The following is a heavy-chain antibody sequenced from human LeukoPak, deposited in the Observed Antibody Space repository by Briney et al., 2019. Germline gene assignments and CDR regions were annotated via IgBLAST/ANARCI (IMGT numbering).Heavy chain of an antibody. CDR3: ARVHCSGGSCPYYYYYYYMDV. Sequence: SETLSLTCTVSGASISSSSYYWAWLRQPPGKGLEWIGSIHYSGSTYYNPSLQSRVTISIDTSKNQFSLKLRFVTAADTAVYYCARVHCSGGSCPYYYYYYYMDVWGKGTTVTVSS. D-gene: IGHD2-15*01. J-gene: IGHJ6*03. V-gene: IGHV4-39*07. CDR1: GASISSSSYY. CDR2: IHYSGST.